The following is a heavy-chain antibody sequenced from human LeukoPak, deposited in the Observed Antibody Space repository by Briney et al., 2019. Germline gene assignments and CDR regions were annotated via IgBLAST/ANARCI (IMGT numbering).Heavy chain of an antibody. Sequence: SETLSLTCAVYGGSFSGYYWSWIRQPPGKGLEWIGEINHSGSTNYNPSLKSRVTISVDTSKNQFSLKLSSVTAADTAVYYCARIRKTYYSGSGSYFDYWGQGTLVTVSS. CDR3: ARIRKTYYSGSGSYFDY. V-gene: IGHV4-34*01. J-gene: IGHJ4*02. D-gene: IGHD3-10*01. CDR2: INHSGST. CDR1: GGSFSGYY.